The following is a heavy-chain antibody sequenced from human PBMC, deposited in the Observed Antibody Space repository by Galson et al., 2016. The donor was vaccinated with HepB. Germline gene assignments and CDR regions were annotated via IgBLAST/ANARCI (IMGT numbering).Heavy chain of an antibody. Sequence: SVKVSCKASGYTFSNYAVHWVRQAPGQTFEWMGWINAGNGNTKYSQKFQDRVTLTRDTSATTLYMQLSSLRSEDTAVYYCAREAYSSSSSCSDAFDVWGQGTMVTVSS. V-gene: IGHV1-3*01. CDR1: GYTFSNYA. CDR3: AREAYSSSSSCSDAFDV. J-gene: IGHJ3*01. D-gene: IGHD2-2*01. CDR2: INAGNGNT.